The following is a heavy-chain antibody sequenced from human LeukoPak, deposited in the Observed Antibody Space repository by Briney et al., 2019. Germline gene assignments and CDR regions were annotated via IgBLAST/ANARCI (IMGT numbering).Heavy chain of an antibody. J-gene: IGHJ3*02. V-gene: IGHV4-4*02. D-gene: IGHD3-22*01. Sequence: TSGTLSLTCAVSGGSISSSNWWSWVRQPPGKGLEWIGEIYHSGSTNYNPSLKSRVTISVDKSKNQFSLKLSSVTAADTAVYYCVRVYYDSSGYYYSGAALDAFDIWGQGTMVTVSS. CDR3: VRVYYDSSGYYYSGAALDAFDI. CDR1: GGSISSSNW. CDR2: IYHSGST.